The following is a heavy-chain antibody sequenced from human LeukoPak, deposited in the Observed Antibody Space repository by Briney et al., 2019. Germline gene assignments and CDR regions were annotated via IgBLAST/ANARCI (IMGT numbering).Heavy chain of an antibody. D-gene: IGHD3-10*01. Sequence: ASVKVSCKASGFTFTTYGISWVRRAPGQGLEWMGWISAYSGNTNYAQKVQGRVTMTRNTSISTAYMELSSLRSEDTAVYYCARHAGGVWFGELTYYYYYMDVWGKGTTVTISS. CDR2: ISAYSGNT. J-gene: IGHJ6*03. V-gene: IGHV1-18*01. CDR3: ARHAGGVWFGELTYYYYYMDV. CDR1: GFTFTTYG.